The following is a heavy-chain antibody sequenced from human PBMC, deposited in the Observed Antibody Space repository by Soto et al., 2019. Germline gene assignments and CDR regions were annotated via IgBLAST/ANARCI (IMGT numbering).Heavy chain of an antibody. CDR3: AHRGDVTIFGVVIPRPFAY. CDR2: IYWNDDK. V-gene: IGHV2-5*01. D-gene: IGHD3-3*01. Sequence: SGPTLVNPTQTLTLTCTFSGFSLSTSGVGVGWIRQPPGKALEWLALIYWNDDKRYSPSLKSRLTITKDTSKNQVVLTMTNMDPVDTATYYCAHRGDVTIFGVVIPRPFAYWGQGTLVPVSP. J-gene: IGHJ4*02. CDR1: GFSLSTSGVG.